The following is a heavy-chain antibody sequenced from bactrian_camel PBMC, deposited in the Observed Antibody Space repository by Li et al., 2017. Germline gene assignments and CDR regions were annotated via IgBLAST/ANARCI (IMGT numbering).Heavy chain of an antibody. D-gene: IGHD6*01. CDR3: AKMDDGSSLERHFSY. Sequence: DVQLVESGGGLVQPGGSLRLSCAASGFTFSTYPMAWVRQAPGKGLEWVSSINNVGRDTYYVDSVKGRFTISRDNAKNTLYLQLNSLKTEDTAMYYCAKMDDGSSLERHFSYWGQGTQVTVS. CDR2: INNVGRDT. V-gene: IGHV3S31*01. CDR1: GFTFSTYP. J-gene: IGHJ6*01.